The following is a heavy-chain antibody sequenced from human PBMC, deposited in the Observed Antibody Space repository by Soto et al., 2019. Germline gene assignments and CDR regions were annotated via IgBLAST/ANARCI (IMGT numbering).Heavy chain of an antibody. Sequence: GGSLRLSCAASGFTFNSYDMHRVRQAPGKGLEWVAVIWYDGSNKYYADSVKGRFTISRDNSKNTLYLQMNSLRAEDTAVYYCAKIGHYDFWRSYGMDVWAQGTTVNVSS. CDR2: IWYDGSNK. D-gene: IGHD3-3*01. CDR1: GFTFNSYD. CDR3: AKIGHYDFWRSYGMDV. V-gene: IGHV3-30*02. J-gene: IGHJ6*02.